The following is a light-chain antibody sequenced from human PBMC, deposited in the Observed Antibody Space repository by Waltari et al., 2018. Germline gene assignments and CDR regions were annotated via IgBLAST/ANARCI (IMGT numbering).Light chain of an antibody. V-gene: IGKV3-11*01. CDR1: QSVNNF. CDR2: NAS. J-gene: IGKJ5*01. CDR3: QQGSIWATVT. Sequence: EIVLTQSPATLSLSPGERATLSCKASQSVNNFLAWYQQKPGQAPRLLISNASNMATGIPARVSGSGSGTDFTLTISSLEPEDFALYYCQQGSIWATVTFGQGTRLEIK.